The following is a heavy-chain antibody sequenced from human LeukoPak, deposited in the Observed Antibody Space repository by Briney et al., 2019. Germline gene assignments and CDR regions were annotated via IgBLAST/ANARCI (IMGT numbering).Heavy chain of an antibody. Sequence: PGGSLRLSCAASGFTFSTYAMSWVRQAPGKGLEWVSAISGSGGSTYYADSVKGRFTIPRDNSKNTLYLQMNSLRAEDTAVYYCATSSLLWFGELVDYWGQGTLVTVSS. CDR2: ISGSGGST. J-gene: IGHJ4*02. D-gene: IGHD3-10*01. V-gene: IGHV3-23*01. CDR1: GFTFSTYA. CDR3: ATSSLLWFGELVDY.